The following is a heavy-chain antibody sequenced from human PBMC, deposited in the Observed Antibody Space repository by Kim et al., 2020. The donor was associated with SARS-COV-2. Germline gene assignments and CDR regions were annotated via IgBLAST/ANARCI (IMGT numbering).Heavy chain of an antibody. D-gene: IGHD2-2*01. Sequence: SETLSLTCAVYGGSFSGYYWSWIRQPPGKGLEWIGEINHSGSTNYNPSLKSRVTISVDTSKNQFSLKLSSVTAADTAVYYCARDVVVVYYMDVWGKGTT. CDR3: ARDVVVVYYMDV. J-gene: IGHJ6*03. V-gene: IGHV4-34*01. CDR1: GGSFSGYY. CDR2: INHSGST.